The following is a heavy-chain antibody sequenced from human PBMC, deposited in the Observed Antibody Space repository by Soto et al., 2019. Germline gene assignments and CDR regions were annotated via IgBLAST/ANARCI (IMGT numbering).Heavy chain of an antibody. CDR2: LYIDGSRT. D-gene: IGHD3-10*01. V-gene: IGHV3-74*01. CDR1: GVTFSSYW. Sequence: ELQLVESGGGLVQPGGALRLACAASGVTFSSYWMNWVRQVPGKGRVWLSRLYIDGSRTSYADSVKGRFTISRDNAKNTLYLQMNSLRAEDTAVYYCARGAGGYYYMDVWGKGTTVTVSS. J-gene: IGHJ6*03. CDR3: ARGAGGYYYMDV.